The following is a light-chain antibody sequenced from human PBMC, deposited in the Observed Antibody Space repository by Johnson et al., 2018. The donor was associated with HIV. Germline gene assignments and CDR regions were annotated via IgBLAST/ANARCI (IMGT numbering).Light chain of an antibody. CDR1: RTNVGNNF. V-gene: IGLV1-51*02. Sequence: QSVLTQPPSVSAAPGQKVTISCSGGRTNVGNNFVSWYQQFPGAAPKLLIYEDNKRPSGIPDRFSGSRSGTSATLDITGLQTGDEADYYCGTWDSSLSAGVFGTGTKVTVL. CDR2: EDN. J-gene: IGLJ1*01. CDR3: GTWDSSLSAGV.